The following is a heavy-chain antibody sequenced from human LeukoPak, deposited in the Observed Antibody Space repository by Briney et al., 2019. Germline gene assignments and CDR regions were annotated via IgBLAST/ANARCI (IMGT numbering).Heavy chain of an antibody. CDR2: IIDNGYIT. D-gene: IGHD3-16*01. V-gene: IGHV3-23*01. Sequence: GGSLTLFCAPSGFTFSSYAISCARQAPGEGLEWVSFIIDNGYITYYASSVRGRFTISRDNPKNTLFLQMNSLRAEDTAVYYCAKLGGQEVHNYYVAVWGKGTTVAVSS. J-gene: IGHJ6*03. CDR1: GFTFSSYA. CDR3: AKLGGQEVHNYYVAV.